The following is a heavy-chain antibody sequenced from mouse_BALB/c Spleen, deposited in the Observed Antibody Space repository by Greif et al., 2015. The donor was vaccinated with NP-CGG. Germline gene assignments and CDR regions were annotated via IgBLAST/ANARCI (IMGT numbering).Heavy chain of an antibody. CDR1: SYTFTSYW. CDR2: INPSTGYT. CDR3: ASYYGSGYFDY. V-gene: IGHV1-7*01. Sequence: VKLMESGAELAKPGASVKMSCKASSYTFTSYWMHWVKQRPGQGLEWIGYINPSTGYTEYNQKFKDKATLTADKSSSTAYMQLSSLTSEDSAVYYCASYYGSGYFDYWDQGTTLTVSS. D-gene: IGHD1-1*01. J-gene: IGHJ2*01.